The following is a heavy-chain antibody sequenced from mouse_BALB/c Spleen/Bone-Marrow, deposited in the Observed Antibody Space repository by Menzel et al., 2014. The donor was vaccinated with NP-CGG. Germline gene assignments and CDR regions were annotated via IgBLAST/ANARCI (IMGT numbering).Heavy chain of an antibody. V-gene: IGHV4-1*02. Sequence: EVQLQQSGGGLVQPGGSLKLSCTASGFDFSRYWMSWVRQAPGKGLQWNGEINPESSTVNYTPSLKDKFIISRDNAKNALYLQVSKVRSEDTALYYCTRLTYYGLSDYWGQGTTLTVSS. D-gene: IGHD1-2*01. CDR1: GFDFSRYW. CDR2: INPESSTV. CDR3: TRLTYYGLSDY. J-gene: IGHJ2*01.